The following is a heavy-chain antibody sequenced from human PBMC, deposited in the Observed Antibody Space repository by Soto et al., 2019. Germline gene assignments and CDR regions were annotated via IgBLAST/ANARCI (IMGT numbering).Heavy chain of an antibody. CDR3: ARGGLRFAISEY. CDR1: GGSVSGGSYY. J-gene: IGHJ4*02. D-gene: IGHD5-12*01. Sequence: QVQLQESGPGLVKPSETLSLTCSVSGGSVSGGSYYWSWIRQPPGKTLEWIGYIYYTGSTNYNPSLKSRVTISIDTSKNQFSLHLNSVTAADTAVYYCARGGLRFAISEYWCQGTLVTVSS. V-gene: IGHV4-61*01. CDR2: IYYTGST.